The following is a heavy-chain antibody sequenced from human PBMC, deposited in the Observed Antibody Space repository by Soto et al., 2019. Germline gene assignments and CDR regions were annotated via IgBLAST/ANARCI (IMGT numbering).Heavy chain of an antibody. CDR3: APGYCSGGSCPDY. V-gene: IGHV3-30*03. CDR1: GFTFSSYG. Sequence: QVQLVESGGGVVQPGRSRRLSCAASGFTFSSYGMHWVRQAPGKGLEWVAVISYDGNNKYYADSVKGRFTISRDNSKNTVYLQMNSLRPEDTAVYYCAPGYCSGGSCPDYWGQGTLVTVSS. J-gene: IGHJ4*02. D-gene: IGHD2-15*01. CDR2: ISYDGNNK.